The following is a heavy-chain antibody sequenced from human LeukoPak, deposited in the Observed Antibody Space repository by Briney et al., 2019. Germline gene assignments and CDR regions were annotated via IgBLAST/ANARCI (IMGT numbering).Heavy chain of an antibody. J-gene: IGHJ5*02. CDR2: IYTSGST. CDR1: GGSISSGSYY. D-gene: IGHD4-11*01. Sequence: SQTLSLTCTVSGGSISSGSYYWSWIRQPAGKGLEWIGRIYTSGSTNYNPSLKSRVTITVDTSKNQFSLKLSSVTAADTAVYYCARVSNGWFDPWGQGTLVTVSS. V-gene: IGHV4-61*02. CDR3: ARVSNGWFDP.